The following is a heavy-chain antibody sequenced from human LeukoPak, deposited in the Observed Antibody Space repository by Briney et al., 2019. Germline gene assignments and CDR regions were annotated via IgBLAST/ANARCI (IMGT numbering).Heavy chain of an antibody. Sequence: PGGSLRLSCAASGFTFSTYATSWVRQAPGKGLEWVSSISARGDSTYYADAVKGRVTISRDNSENTLYLQMNSLRVDDTAVYYCVEDVVVVVAAKPGIWGQGTLVTVSS. CDR1: GFTFSTYA. CDR3: VEDVVVVVAAKPGI. D-gene: IGHD2-15*01. V-gene: IGHV3-23*01. CDR2: ISARGDST. J-gene: IGHJ4*02.